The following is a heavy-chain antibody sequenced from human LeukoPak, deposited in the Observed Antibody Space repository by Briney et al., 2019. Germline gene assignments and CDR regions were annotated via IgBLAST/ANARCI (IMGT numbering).Heavy chain of an antibody. J-gene: IGHJ6*03. CDR2: ITGSGGST. CDR1: GFTFSSYA. CDR3: AKEGGGSYYYGSGSYYGHMDV. D-gene: IGHD3-10*01. Sequence: GGSLRLSCAASGFTFSSYAMSWVRQAPGKGLEWVSAITGSGGSTYYADSVKGRFTISRDNSKNTLYLQMNSLRAEDTAVYYCAKEGGGSYYYGSGSYYGHMDVWGKGTTVTISS. V-gene: IGHV3-23*01.